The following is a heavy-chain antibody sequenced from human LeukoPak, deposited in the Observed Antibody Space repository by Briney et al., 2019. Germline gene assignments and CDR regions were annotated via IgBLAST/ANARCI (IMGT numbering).Heavy chain of an antibody. CDR1: GYTFTGYY. Sequence: EASVKVSCKASGYTFTGYYMHWVRQAPGQGLEWMGRIIPILGIANYAQKFQGRVTITADKSTSTAYMELSSLRSEDTAVYYCARAGYCGGDCYSGGGWFDPWGQGTLVTVSS. CDR3: ARAGYCGGDCYSGGGWFDP. J-gene: IGHJ5*02. D-gene: IGHD2-21*02. V-gene: IGHV1-69*04. CDR2: IIPILGIA.